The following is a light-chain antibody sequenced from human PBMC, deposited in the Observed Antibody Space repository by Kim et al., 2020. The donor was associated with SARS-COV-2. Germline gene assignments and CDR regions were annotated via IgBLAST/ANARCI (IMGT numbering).Light chain of an antibody. CDR1: NIGNKS. J-gene: IGLJ1*01. V-gene: IGLV3-21*04. Sequence: PGRAARIPWGGDNIGNKSSHWYQQRPGQGPVLVMYYDRDRPSGIPERFSGSNSGNTATLTISRVEAGDEADYHCQVWDSRSDHYVFGAGTKVTVL. CDR2: YDR. CDR3: QVWDSRSDHYV.